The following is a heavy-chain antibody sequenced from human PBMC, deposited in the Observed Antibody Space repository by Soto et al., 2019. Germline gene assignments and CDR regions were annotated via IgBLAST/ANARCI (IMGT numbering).Heavy chain of an antibody. D-gene: IGHD2-2*01. CDR1: GFTVSNTY. CDR3: ARALPVAKGGFDP. J-gene: IGHJ5*02. V-gene: IGHV3-53*01. Sequence: GGSLRLSCAASGFTVSNTYMTWVRQPPGKGLECVSVIYTAGGTNYADSVKGRFIISRDNSKNTLYLQMNSLRAEDTAVYYCARALPVAKGGFDPWGQGTLVTVS. CDR2: IYTAGGT.